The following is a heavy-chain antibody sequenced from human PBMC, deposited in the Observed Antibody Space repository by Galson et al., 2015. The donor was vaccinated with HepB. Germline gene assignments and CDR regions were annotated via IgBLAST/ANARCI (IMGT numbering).Heavy chain of an antibody. CDR2: IHTRGTT. D-gene: IGHD2-2*02. CDR1: AASIDTDY. Sequence: ETLSLTCTVYAASIDTDYWSWIRQPAGQGLEWIGRIHTRGTTDYNPSLKGRVIMSMDMSKKQFSLKVTSLTAADTAIYYCARDKIPGHTGEYDSWGRGILVTVSS. V-gene: IGHV4-4*07. CDR3: ARDKIPGHTGEYDS. J-gene: IGHJ4*02.